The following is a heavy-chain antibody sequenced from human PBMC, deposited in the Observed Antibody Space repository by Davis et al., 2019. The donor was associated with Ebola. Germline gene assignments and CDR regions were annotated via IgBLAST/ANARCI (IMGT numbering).Heavy chain of an antibody. V-gene: IGHV1-18*04. D-gene: IGHD3-9*01. J-gene: IGHJ3*02. Sequence: ASVKVSCKASGYTFTSYGITWVRQAPGQGLEWMGWINPHNGNTNYAQNVQGRVTMTTDTSTSTAYMEVGSLRSDDTAVYYCARDFRVETWDDILTGYYPIHAFDIWGQGTMVTVSS. CDR2: INPHNGNT. CDR3: ARDFRVETWDDILTGYYPIHAFDI. CDR1: GYTFTSYG.